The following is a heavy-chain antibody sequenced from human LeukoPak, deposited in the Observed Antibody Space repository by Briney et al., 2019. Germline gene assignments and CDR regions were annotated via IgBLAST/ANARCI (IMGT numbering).Heavy chain of an antibody. V-gene: IGHV4-59*08. CDR1: GGSISPYF. Sequence: SETLSLTCTASGGSISPYFWSWLRHPPGKGLEWLGYTYYSGSTNDHPSLKSRVTISVDTSKNQFSLKLTSVTAADTAIYYCARHGGGGESYPRVFDYWGRGILVTVSS. D-gene: IGHD1-26*01. CDR3: ARHGGGGESYPRVFDY. J-gene: IGHJ4*02. CDR2: TYYSGST.